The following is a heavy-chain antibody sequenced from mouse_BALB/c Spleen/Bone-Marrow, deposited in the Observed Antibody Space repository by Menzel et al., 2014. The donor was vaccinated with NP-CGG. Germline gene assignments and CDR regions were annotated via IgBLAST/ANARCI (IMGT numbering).Heavy chain of an antibody. V-gene: IGHV1-7*01. CDR3: ARDDYDAFAY. CDR1: GYTFTSYW. CDR2: INPSTGYT. J-gene: IGHJ3*01. D-gene: IGHD2-4*01. Sequence: QVQLQQSGAELAKPGASVKMSCKASGYTFTSYWMHWIKQRPRQGLEWIGYINPSTGYTEYNQTFKGKATLTAVKSSTTAYMQLSSLTSEDSAVYYCARDDYDAFAYWGQGTLVTVSA.